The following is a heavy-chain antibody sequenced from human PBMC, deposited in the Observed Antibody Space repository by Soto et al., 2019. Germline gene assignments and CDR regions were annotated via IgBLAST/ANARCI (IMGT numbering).Heavy chain of an antibody. D-gene: IGHD5-18*01. CDR1: GASIRSTDYY. CDR2: VYYTGST. J-gene: IGHJ4*02. V-gene: IGHV4-30-4*01. Sequence: SETLSLTCTVSGASIRSTDYYWSWIRQAPGKGLEWIGYVYYTGSTYYNPSLMSRLTISVDTSKNQFSLKLTSVTAAETAVYYCAVRGVRGYSYGPQPNFDYWGQGTLVTVSS. CDR3: AVRGVRGYSYGPQPNFDY.